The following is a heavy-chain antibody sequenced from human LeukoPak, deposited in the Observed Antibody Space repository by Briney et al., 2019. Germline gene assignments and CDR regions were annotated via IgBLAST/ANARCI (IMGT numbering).Heavy chain of an antibody. V-gene: IGHV3-53*01. D-gene: IGHD4-11*01. J-gene: IGHJ6*03. CDR2: IYIGGST. CDR1: GFTVSSNY. CDR3: AREQAGRLPHYYYLYLDV. Sequence: GGSLRLSCTASGFTVSSNYMSWVRQAPGMGLEWVSVIYIGGSTYYADSVKGRFTISRDNSKNTLYLQMNSLRAEDTAVYYCAREQAGRLPHYYYLYLDVGGEGTTVTVSS.